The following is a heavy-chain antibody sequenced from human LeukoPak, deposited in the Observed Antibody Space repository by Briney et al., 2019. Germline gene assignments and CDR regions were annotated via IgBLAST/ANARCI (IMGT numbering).Heavy chain of an antibody. D-gene: IGHD3-22*01. Sequence: SETLSLTCAVYGGSFSGYYWSWIRQPPGKGLEWIGEINLSGSTNYNPSLKSRVTISVDTSKNQFSLKLSSVTAADTAVYYCARGLDYYDSSGNRYYGMDVWGQGTTVTVSS. CDR2: INLSGST. CDR1: GGSFSGYY. V-gene: IGHV4-34*01. CDR3: ARGLDYYDSSGNRYYGMDV. J-gene: IGHJ6*02.